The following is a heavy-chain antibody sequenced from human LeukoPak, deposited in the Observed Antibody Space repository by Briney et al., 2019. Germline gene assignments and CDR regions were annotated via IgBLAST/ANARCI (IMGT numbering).Heavy chain of an antibody. CDR2: ISGNGGRT. Sequence: GGSLRLSCAASGFTFNSYAMSWVRQAPGKGLEWVSAISGNGGRTYYADSVKGRFTISRDNSKDTLYVQMNSLRAEDTAVYYCAKGSSSSRPYYFDYWGQGTLVTVSS. V-gene: IGHV3-23*01. CDR3: AKGSSSSRPYYFDY. CDR1: GFTFNSYA. D-gene: IGHD6-6*01. J-gene: IGHJ4*02.